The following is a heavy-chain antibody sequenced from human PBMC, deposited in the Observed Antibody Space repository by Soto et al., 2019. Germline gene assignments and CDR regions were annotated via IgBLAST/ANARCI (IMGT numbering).Heavy chain of an antibody. Sequence: PGGSLSLSCAASGFTFDDYAMHWVRQAPGKGLEWVSGISLNSGSIGYADSVKGRFTISRDNAKNSLYLQMNSLRAEDTALYYCAKGHRWYEGNFDYWGQGTLVTVSS. CDR2: ISLNSGSI. V-gene: IGHV3-9*01. CDR1: GFTFDDYA. CDR3: AKGHRWYEGNFDY. J-gene: IGHJ4*02. D-gene: IGHD6-13*01.